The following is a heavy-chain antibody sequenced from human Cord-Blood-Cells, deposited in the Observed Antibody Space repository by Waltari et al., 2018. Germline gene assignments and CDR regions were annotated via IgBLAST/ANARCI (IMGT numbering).Heavy chain of an antibody. J-gene: IGHJ4*02. V-gene: IGHV4-30-2*01. Sequence: QLQLQESGSGLVKPSQTLSLTCAVSGGSISSGGYSWSWIRQPPGKGLEWIGYSYQSGRTYDNPSLKGRVTISVDRSKSQFSLKLSSVTAADTAVYYCARDDIVATMPTHWGQGTLVTVSS. CDR3: ARDDIVATMPTH. CDR1: GGSISSGGYS. CDR2: SYQSGRT. D-gene: IGHD5-12*01.